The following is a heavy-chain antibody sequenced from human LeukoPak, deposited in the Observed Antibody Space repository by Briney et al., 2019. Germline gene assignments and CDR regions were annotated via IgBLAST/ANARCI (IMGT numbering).Heavy chain of an antibody. CDR3: ARDLGDTAMINPPDY. V-gene: IGHV3-48*03. D-gene: IGHD5-18*01. Sequence: GGSLRLSCAASGFTFSSYEMNWVRQAPGKGLEWVSYISSSGSTIYYADSVKGRFTISRDNAKNSLYLQMNSLRAEDTAVYYCARDLGDTAMINPPDYWGQRTLVTVSS. J-gene: IGHJ4*02. CDR2: ISSSGSTI. CDR1: GFTFSSYE.